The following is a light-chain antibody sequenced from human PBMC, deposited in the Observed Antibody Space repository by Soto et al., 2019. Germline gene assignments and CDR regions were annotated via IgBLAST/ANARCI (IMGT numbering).Light chain of an antibody. J-gene: IGKJ5*01. CDR1: QSVTDNY. CDR3: QQRSNWPPIT. CDR2: GAS. Sequence: EIMLTQSPATLSLTPGERATLSCRASQSVTDNYVAWYQQKPGQAPRLVISGASSRTSGIPDRFSASGSGTDFTLTISRLEPEDFAVYYCQQRSNWPPITFGQGTRLEI. V-gene: IGKV3D-20*02.